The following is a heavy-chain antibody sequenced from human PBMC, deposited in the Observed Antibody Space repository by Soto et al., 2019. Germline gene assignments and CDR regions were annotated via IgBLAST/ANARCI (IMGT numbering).Heavy chain of an antibody. J-gene: IGHJ6*02. D-gene: IGHD1-1*01. CDR3: ARTEVTTFYYYAMDV. Sequence: SETLSLTCAVYGYSIRSSDWWGWIRQPPGKGLEWIGYITHGGSTNYNPSLKRRVTMSVDPSKNQFSLNLTSVTAVDTAVYYCARTEVTTFYYYAMDVWGQGTTVTVSS. CDR1: GYSIRSSDW. CDR2: ITHGGST. V-gene: IGHV4-28*01.